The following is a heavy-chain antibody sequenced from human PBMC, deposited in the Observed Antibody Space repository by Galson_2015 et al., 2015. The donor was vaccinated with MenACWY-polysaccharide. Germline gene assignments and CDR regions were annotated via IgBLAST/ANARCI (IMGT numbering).Heavy chain of an antibody. V-gene: IGHV6-1*01. CDR1: GDSVSRHTGA. Sequence: CAISGDSVSRHTGAWNWIRQSRSRGREWLGRTYYRSKWYNDYAVSVKSRISINPDTSKNQFSLQLNSVTPEDTAVYYCTGRGYSGYDWGYWGQGSLVTVSS. CDR2: TYYRSKWYN. CDR3: TGRGYSGYDWGY. J-gene: IGHJ4*02. D-gene: IGHD5-12*01.